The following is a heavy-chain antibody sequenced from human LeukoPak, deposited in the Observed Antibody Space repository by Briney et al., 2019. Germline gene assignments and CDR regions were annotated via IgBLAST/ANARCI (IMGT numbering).Heavy chain of an antibody. Sequence: PGGSLRLSCAASGFTFSSNYMSWVRQAPGKGLEWVSVIYSGGSTYYADSVKGRFTISRDNSKNTLYLQMNSLRAEDTAVYYCATSLVEMATISDYWGQGTLVTVSS. V-gene: IGHV3-66*01. CDR3: ATSLVEMATISDY. D-gene: IGHD5-24*01. CDR1: GFTFSSNY. J-gene: IGHJ4*02. CDR2: IYSGGST.